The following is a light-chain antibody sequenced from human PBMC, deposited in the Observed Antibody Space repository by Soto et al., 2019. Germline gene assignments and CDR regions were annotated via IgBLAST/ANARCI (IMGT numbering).Light chain of an antibody. CDR1: QSLVYSDGNTY. J-gene: IGKJ1*01. CDR2: KVS. V-gene: IGKV2-30*01. CDR3: MQGTHWPPT. Sequence: DVVMTQSPLSLPVTLGQPASISCRSSQSLVYSDGNTYLNWFQQRPGQSPRRLIYKVSNRDSGVPDRFSGSGSGTDFTLKITRVDAADVRVYYCMQGTHWPPTFGQATKVDIK.